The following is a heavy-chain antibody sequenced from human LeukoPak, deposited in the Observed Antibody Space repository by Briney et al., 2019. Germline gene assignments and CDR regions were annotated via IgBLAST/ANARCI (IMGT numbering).Heavy chain of an antibody. CDR2: ISSSSSYI. J-gene: IGHJ4*02. D-gene: IGHD3-22*01. CDR3: ARAVPSTYYYDSSGYPDY. CDR1: GFIFSSYA. V-gene: IGHV3-21*01. Sequence: PGGSLRLSCAASGFIFSSYAMNWVRQAPGKGLEWVSSISSSSSYIYYADSVKGRFTISRDNAKNSLYLQMNSLRAEDTAVYYCARAVPSTYYYDSSGYPDYWGQGTLVTVSS.